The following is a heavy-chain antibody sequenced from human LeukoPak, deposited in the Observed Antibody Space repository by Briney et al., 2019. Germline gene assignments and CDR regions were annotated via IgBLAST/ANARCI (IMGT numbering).Heavy chain of an antibody. J-gene: IGHJ6*04. D-gene: IGHD3-10*01. CDR1: GYSFTSYW. V-gene: IGHV5-10-1*01. CDR2: IDPSDSYT. Sequence: GESLKISCKGSGYSFTSYWISWVRQMPGKGLEWMGRIDPSDSYTNYSPSFQGHVTISADKSISTAYLQWSSLKASDTAMYYCARQGLWFGDPNPIYYYYGMDVWGKGTTVTVSS. CDR3: ARQGLWFGDPNPIYYYYGMDV.